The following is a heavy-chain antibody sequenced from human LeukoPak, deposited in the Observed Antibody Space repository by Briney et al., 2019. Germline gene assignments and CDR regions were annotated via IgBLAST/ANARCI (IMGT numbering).Heavy chain of an antibody. V-gene: IGHV3-21*01. J-gene: IGHJ3*02. Sequence: GSLRLSCAASGFTFSSYSMNWVRPAPGKGLEWVSSIISSSSYIYYADSVKGRFTISRDNSKNSLYLQMNSLRAEDTAVYYCARGAAAAPPGDWSFDIWGQGTMVTVSS. D-gene: IGHD6-13*01. CDR2: IISSSSYI. CDR1: GFTFSSYS. CDR3: ARGAAAAPPGDWSFDI.